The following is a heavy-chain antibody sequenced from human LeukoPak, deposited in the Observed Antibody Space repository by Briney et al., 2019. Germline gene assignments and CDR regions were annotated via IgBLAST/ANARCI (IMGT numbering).Heavy chain of an antibody. J-gene: IGHJ4*02. CDR3: ARVQSYSGSYYSPYYFDY. CDR1: GYTFTGYY. Sequence: ASVKVSCKASGYTFTGYYMHWVRQAPGQGVGWMGWINPNSGGTNYAQKFQGGVTMTRDTSISTAYMELSRLRSDDTAVYYCARVQSYSGSYYSPYYFDYWGQGTLVTVPS. V-gene: IGHV1-2*02. CDR2: INPNSGGT. D-gene: IGHD1-26*01.